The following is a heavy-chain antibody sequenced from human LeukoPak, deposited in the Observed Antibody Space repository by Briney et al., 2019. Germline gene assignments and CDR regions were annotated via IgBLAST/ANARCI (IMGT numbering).Heavy chain of an antibody. CDR2: IYSGGAT. J-gene: IGHJ4*02. CDR3: AKIAVAYFDY. CDR1: GFTVSSNN. D-gene: IGHD6-19*01. V-gene: IGHV3-66*01. Sequence: GGSLRLPCAASGFTVSSNNMGWVRQAPGKGLEWVSVIYSGGATYYPDSVKGRFIISRDLSKNTLFLQMNDLRAEDTAVYYCAKIAVAYFDYWGQGTLVTVSS.